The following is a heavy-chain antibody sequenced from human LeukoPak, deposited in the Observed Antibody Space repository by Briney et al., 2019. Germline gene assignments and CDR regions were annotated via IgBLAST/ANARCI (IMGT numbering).Heavy chain of an antibody. CDR2: SKKKADGGTT. Sequence: GGSLRLSCAASGFTFSNIWMSWVRQASGKGLEWVGLSKKKADGGTTDYAAPVQGRFTISRDDSKNMLYLQMNSLQSEDTALYYCTTTADRSSWSWGQGTLVTVSS. V-gene: IGHV3-15*01. J-gene: IGHJ4*02. CDR3: TTTADRSSWS. D-gene: IGHD6-13*01. CDR1: GFTFSNIW.